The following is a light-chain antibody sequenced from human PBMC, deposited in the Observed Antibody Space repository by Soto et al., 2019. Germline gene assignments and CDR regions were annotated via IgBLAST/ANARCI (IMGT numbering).Light chain of an antibody. Sequence: DIQVTESPSSVSASIGDRVTITCRASQSISSYLNWYQQKPGKAPKLLIYAASSLQSGVPSRFSGSGSGTDFTLTISSLQPEDFATYYCQQSYGNQTFGQGTKVDIK. CDR3: QQSYGNQT. J-gene: IGKJ1*01. CDR1: QSISSY. V-gene: IGKV1-39*01. CDR2: AAS.